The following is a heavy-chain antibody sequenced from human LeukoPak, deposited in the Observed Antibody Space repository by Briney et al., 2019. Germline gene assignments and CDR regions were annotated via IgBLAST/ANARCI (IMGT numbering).Heavy chain of an antibody. J-gene: IGHJ6*04. Sequence: HPGGSLRLSCAASGFSFSGSAMHWVRQASGKGLEWLGRIRSKSNSYTTAYAASVNGRLTISRDDSKSTAYLQMDSLKAEDTAVYYCTGSSKRYCSGEKCHSDYYYYGMDIWSKGTTVTVSS. CDR2: IRSKSNSYTT. D-gene: IGHD2-15*01. CDR3: TGSSKRYCSGEKCHSDYYYYGMDI. V-gene: IGHV3-73*01. CDR1: GFSFSGSA.